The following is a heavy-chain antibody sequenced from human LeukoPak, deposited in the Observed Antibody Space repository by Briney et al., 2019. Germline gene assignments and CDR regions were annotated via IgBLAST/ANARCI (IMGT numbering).Heavy chain of an antibody. J-gene: IGHJ3*02. Sequence: GGSLRLSCAASGFPFNSYVMTWVRQAPGKGLEWVSVISGSGGLTYHADSVKGRFTVSRDNSKNTLYLQMNSPRAEDTAVYSCAKGYYDYIWGSYRSDAFDIWGRGTMVTVSS. CDR2: ISGSGGLT. CDR3: AKGYYDYIWGSYRSDAFDI. CDR1: GFPFNSYV. V-gene: IGHV3-23*01. D-gene: IGHD3-16*02.